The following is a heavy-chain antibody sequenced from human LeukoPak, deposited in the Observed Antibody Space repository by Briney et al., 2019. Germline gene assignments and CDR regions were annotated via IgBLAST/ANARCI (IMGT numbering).Heavy chain of an antibody. CDR1: GFTFSSYA. V-gene: IGHV3-23*01. Sequence: GGSLRLSCAASGFTFSSYAMSWVRQAPGKGLEWVSAISGSGGSTYYADSVKGRFTISRDNSKNTLYLQMNSLRAEDTAVYYCAKDRYRYSYGPSITDVWGKGTTVTVSS. J-gene: IGHJ6*04. CDR3: AKDRYRYSYGPSITDV. CDR2: ISGSGGST. D-gene: IGHD5-18*01.